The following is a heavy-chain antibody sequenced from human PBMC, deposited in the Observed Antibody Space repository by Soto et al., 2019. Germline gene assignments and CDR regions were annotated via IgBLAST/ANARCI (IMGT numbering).Heavy chain of an antibody. CDR1: GFTFSSYG. CDR3: AKHGIYGEWDV. V-gene: IGHV3-30*18. J-gene: IGHJ6*02. Sequence: QVQLVESGGGVVQPGRSLRLSCAASGFTFSSYGMHWVRQAPGKGLEWVAVISYDGSNKYYADSVKGRFTISRDNSKNTLYLQMNSLRAEDTAVYYCAKHGIYGEWDVWGQGTTVTVSS. D-gene: IGHD4-17*01. CDR2: ISYDGSNK.